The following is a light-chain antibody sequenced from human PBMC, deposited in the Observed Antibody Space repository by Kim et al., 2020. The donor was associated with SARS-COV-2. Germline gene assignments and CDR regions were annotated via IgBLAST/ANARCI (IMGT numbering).Light chain of an antibody. CDR1: QSVRSD. CDR2: GAS. CDR3: QQYNNWPPIT. Sequence: SPGERAPLSCTASQSVRSDLAWYQQTPGQGPRLLIYGASTRAPGIPARFSGSGSGTEFTLTISSLQSEDFAVYYCQQYNNWPPITFGQGTRLEIK. V-gene: IGKV3-15*01. J-gene: IGKJ5*01.